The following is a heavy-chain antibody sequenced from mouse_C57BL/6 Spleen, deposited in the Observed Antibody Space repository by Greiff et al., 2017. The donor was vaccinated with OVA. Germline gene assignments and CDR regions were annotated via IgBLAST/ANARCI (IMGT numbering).Heavy chain of an antibody. CDR2: INPYNGGT. J-gene: IGHJ2*01. V-gene: IGHV1-19*01. CDR3: AKSYDYVFFDY. D-gene: IGHD2-4*01. Sequence: VQLQQSGPVLVKPGASVKMSCKASGYTFTDYYMNWVKQSHGKSLEWIGVINPYNGGTSYNQKFKGKATLTVDKSSSTAYMSLNSLTSEDSAVYYCAKSYDYVFFDYWGQGTTLTVSS. CDR1: GYTFTDYY.